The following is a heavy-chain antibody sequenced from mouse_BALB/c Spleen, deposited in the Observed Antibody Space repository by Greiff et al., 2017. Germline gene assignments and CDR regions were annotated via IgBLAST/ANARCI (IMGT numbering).Heavy chain of an antibody. D-gene: IGHD2-4*01. CDR2: ISYSGST. CDR1: GYSFTSDYA. Sequence: EVQEVESGPGLVKPSQSLSLTCTVTGYSFTSDYAWKWIRQFPGNILEWMGYISYSGSTSYNPSLKSRISITREKSKNQFFLQLNSVTTEDTATYYCARSYDYGVEYWGQGNLVTVSA. V-gene: IGHV3-2*02. CDR3: ARSYDYGVEY. J-gene: IGHJ3*01.